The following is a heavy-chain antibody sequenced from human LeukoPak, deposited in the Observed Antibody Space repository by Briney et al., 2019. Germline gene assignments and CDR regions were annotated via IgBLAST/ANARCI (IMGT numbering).Heavy chain of an antibody. CDR1: GFIFSGSS. V-gene: IGHV3-30*02. CDR2: IRFDATNK. J-gene: IGHJ4*02. CDR3: AKEQYPGYFDF. D-gene: IGHD1-14*01. Sequence: PGGSLRLSCAASGFIFSGSSMNWVRQAPGKGLEWVCFIRFDATNKYYADSVKGRFTISRDNSNNTLYLQLNNVRTEDTATYFCAKEQYPGYFDFWGQGTLVTVSA.